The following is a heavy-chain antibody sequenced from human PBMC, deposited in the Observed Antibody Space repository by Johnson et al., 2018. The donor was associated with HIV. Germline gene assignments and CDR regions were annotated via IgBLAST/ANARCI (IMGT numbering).Heavy chain of an antibody. CDR3: ATLNGHAFDI. V-gene: IGHV3-7*05. J-gene: IGHJ3*02. CDR1: GFTFSSYW. CDR2: IKQGGSEK. Sequence: VQLVESGGGLVQPGGSLRLSCAASGFTFSSYWMSWVRQAPGKGLEWVATIKQGGSEKYVVDSLKGRFIISRDNAKNSLYLQMNSLRAEDTAVYYCATLNGHAFDIWGQETMVTVSS.